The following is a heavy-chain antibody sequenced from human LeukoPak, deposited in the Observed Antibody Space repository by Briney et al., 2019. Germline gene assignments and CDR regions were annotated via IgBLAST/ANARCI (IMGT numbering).Heavy chain of an antibody. J-gene: IGHJ4*02. D-gene: IGHD5-18*01. Sequence: SSVTVSCMPSGGTFSSYAISWVRQAPGQGVAGMGGIIPNFGTANHAQKFQGRVTITTDESTSTAYMELSSLRSEDTGVYYCASDGQLGRQSDYWGQGTLVTVSS. CDR1: GGTFSSYA. CDR2: IIPNFGTA. CDR3: ASDGQLGRQSDY. V-gene: IGHV1-69*05.